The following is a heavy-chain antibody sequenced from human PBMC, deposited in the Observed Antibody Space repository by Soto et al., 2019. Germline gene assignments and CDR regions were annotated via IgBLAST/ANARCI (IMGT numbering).Heavy chain of an antibody. CDR1: GGSISSSSYY. J-gene: IGHJ4*02. D-gene: IGHD3-9*01. V-gene: IGHV4-39*01. CDR2: IYYSGST. CDR3: ARAVLRYFDWLLMELDY. Sequence: QLQLQESGPGLVKPSETLSLTCTVSGGSISSSSYYWGWIRQPPGKGLEWIGSIYYSGSTYYNPSLKSRVTISVDTSKNQFSLKLSSVTAADTAVYYCARAVLRYFDWLLMELDYWGQGTLVTVSS.